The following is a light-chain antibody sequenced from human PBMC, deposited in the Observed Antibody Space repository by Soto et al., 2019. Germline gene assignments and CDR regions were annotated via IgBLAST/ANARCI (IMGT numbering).Light chain of an antibody. CDR1: QSVSSNY. J-gene: IGKJ1*01. V-gene: IGKV3-20*01. Sequence: EVMLTQSPGTLSLSPGERATLSCRASQSVSSNYLAWYQQKSGQAPRLLIYGASNRATGIPDRFSGSGSGTDFTLTITSLEPEDFAVYYRQQYDTSPRTFGQGPKVEFK. CDR3: QQYDTSPRT. CDR2: GAS.